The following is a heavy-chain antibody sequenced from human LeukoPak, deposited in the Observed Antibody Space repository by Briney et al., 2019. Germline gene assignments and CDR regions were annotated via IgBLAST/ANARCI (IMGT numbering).Heavy chain of an antibody. CDR3: ARDRVSQRGAFDI. Sequence: GGSLRLSCAASGFAFSSYEMNGVRQAPGKGLEWVSYISTSGGTIYYADSVKGRFTISRDYAENSLYLQMNSLRAEDTAVYYCARDRVSQRGAFDIWGQGTMVTVSS. CDR2: ISTSGGTI. V-gene: IGHV3-48*03. D-gene: IGHD6-25*01. CDR1: GFAFSSYE. J-gene: IGHJ3*02.